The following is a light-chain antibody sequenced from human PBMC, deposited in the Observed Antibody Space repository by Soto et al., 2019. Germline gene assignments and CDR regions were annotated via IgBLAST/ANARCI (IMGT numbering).Light chain of an antibody. J-gene: IGLJ3*02. CDR2: EVS. CDR1: SSDVGGYNY. V-gene: IGLV2-14*01. CDR3: SSYTSSNTLG. Sequence: QSALTQPASVSGSPGQSITISCTGTSSDVGGYNYVSWYQQHPGKAPKLMIYEVSDRPSGVSNRFSASKSGNTASLTISGLQAEDEADYYCSSYTSSNTLGFGGGTKLTVL.